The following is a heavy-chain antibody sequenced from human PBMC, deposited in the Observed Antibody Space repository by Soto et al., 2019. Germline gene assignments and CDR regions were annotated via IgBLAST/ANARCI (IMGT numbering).Heavy chain of an antibody. D-gene: IGHD6-13*01. J-gene: IGHJ5*02. CDR2: IYYSGST. V-gene: IGHV4-31*03. CDR3: ARDRGSSWSHSNWVDP. Sequence: QVQLQESGPGLVKPSQTLSVTCTVSGGSISSGGYYWSWIRQHPGKGLEWIGYIYYSGSTYYNPSLKSRVTISVDTSKNQFSLKLSSVTAADTAVYYCARDRGSSWSHSNWVDPWGQGTLVTVSS. CDR1: GGSISSGGYY.